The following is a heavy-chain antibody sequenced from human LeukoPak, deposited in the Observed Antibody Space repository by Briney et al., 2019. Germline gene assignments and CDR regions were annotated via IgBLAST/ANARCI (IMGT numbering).Heavy chain of an antibody. D-gene: IGHD3-10*01. CDR2: INPNSGGT. CDR1: GYTFTGYY. V-gene: IGHV1-2*02. J-gene: IGHJ4*02. CDR3: ATDNYGSGSYYSYFDY. Sequence: ASVTVSCKASGYTFTGYYMHWVRQAPGQGLEWMGWINPNSGGTNYAQKFQGRVTMTTDTSTSTAYMELRSLRSDDTAVYYCATDNYGSGSYYSYFDYWGQGTLVTVSS.